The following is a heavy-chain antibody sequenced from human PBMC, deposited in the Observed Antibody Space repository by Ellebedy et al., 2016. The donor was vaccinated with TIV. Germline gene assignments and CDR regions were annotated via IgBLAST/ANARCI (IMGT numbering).Heavy chain of an antibody. CDR3: ARKNPDSKPIDN. Sequence: MPSETLSLTCIVSGCSTSSSSYYWCWIRQPPGKGLEWIGSIYYSGNTYYNPSLESRLTISADMYKNQFSLKVSYVTAADTAVYYSARKNPDSKPIDNWGQGTLVTVSS. CDR1: GCSTSSSSYY. CDR2: IYYSGNT. V-gene: IGHV4-39*01. D-gene: IGHD3-22*01. J-gene: IGHJ4*02.